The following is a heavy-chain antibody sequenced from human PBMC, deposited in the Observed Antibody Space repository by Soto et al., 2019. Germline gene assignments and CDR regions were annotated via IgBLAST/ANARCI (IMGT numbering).Heavy chain of an antibody. CDR2: IIPILGIA. CDR1: GGTFSSYT. D-gene: IGHD3-10*01. V-gene: IGHV1-69*02. J-gene: IGHJ4*02. Sequence: QVPLVQSGAEVKKPGSSVKVSCKASGGTFSSYTISWVRQAPGQGLEWMGRIIPILGIANYAQKFQGRVTITADKSTSTAYMELSSLRSEDTAVYYCARGALWFGELYGWGQGTLVTVSS. CDR3: ARGALWFGELYG.